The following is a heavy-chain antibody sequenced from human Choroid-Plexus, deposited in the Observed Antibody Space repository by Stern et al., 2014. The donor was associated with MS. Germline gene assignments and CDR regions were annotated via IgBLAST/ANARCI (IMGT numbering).Heavy chain of an antibody. V-gene: IGHV3-30*18. CDR3: AKDRQYLTFFFDF. Sequence: QDQLVQSGGGVVQPGRPLRLSCAASGFSFSSFGMHWVRQAPGKGLEWVALISYDGSKDYADSVKGRFAISRDNSKNTLYLQMNSLRAEDTAVCYCAKDRQYLTFFFDFWGQGSLVTVSS. J-gene: IGHJ4*02. CDR1: GFSFSSFG. D-gene: IGHD2/OR15-2a*01. CDR2: ISYDGSK.